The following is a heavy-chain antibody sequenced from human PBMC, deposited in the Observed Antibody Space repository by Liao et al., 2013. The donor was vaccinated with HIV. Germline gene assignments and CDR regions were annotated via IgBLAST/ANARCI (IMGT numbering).Heavy chain of an antibody. CDR3: ARARIMYGPRSFDY. CDR2: INHSGST. CDR1: GGSFSGYY. V-gene: IGHV4-34*01. D-gene: IGHD2-21*01. Sequence: QLQLQESGPGLVKPSETLSLTCAVYGGSFSGYYWSWIRQPPGKGLEWIGEINHSGSTNYNPSLKSRVTISVDTSKNQFSLKLSSVTAADTAVYYCARARIMYGPRSFDYWAREPWSPSPQ. J-gene: IGHJ4*02.